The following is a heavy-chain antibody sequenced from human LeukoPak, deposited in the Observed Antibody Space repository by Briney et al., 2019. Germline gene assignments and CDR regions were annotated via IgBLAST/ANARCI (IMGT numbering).Heavy chain of an antibody. CDR1: GGSISGYY. J-gene: IGHJ4*02. V-gene: IGHV4-59*12. CDR3: ARNSGYDWALFDY. CDR2: IYYSGST. D-gene: IGHD5-12*01. Sequence: ALETLSLTCTVSGGSISGYYWSWLRQPPGKGLEWIGYIYYSGSTNYNPSLKSRVTISVDTSKNQFSLKLNSVTAADTAVYYCARNSGYDWALFDYWGQGTLVTVSS.